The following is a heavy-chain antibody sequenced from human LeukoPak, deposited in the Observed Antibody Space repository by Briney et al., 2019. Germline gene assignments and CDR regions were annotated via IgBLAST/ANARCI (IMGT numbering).Heavy chain of an antibody. V-gene: IGHV4-59*01. J-gene: IGHJ4*02. CDR2: INYSGNT. CDR1: GDSISSYY. D-gene: IGHD4-17*01. CDR3: AREGRQDYVYFDC. Sequence: SETLSLTCTASGDSISSYYWSWIRQPPGKGLEWMGYINYSGNTNYNPSLKSRVTISVDTSKNQFSLRLTSVTAADTAVYYCAREGRQDYVYFDCWGQATLVTVS.